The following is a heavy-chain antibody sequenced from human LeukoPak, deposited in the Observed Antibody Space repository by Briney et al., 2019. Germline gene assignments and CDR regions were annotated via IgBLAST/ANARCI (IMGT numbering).Heavy chain of an antibody. CDR1: GYSFTSYW. Sequence: GESLKISCKGSGYSFTSYWSGWVRQLPGNGLEWMVTIYPGDSDTRFCPSFQGQVTISADKSINTTYRQLSSLKASDTAMYYCAKSSGWYGAINIWGQGTMVTVSS. CDR3: AKSSGWYGAINI. V-gene: IGHV5-51*01. CDR2: IYPGDSDT. D-gene: IGHD6-19*01. J-gene: IGHJ3*02.